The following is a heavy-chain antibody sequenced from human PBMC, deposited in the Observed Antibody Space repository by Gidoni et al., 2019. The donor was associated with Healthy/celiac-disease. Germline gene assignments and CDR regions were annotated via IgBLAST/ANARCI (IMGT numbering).Heavy chain of an antibody. Sequence: QLQLQESGPGLVKPSETLSLTCTVSGGSISSSSYYWGWIRQPPGKGLEWIGSIYYSGSTYYNPSLKSRVTISVDTSKNQFSLKLSSVTAADTAVYYCARDRDGYKLFDYWGQGTLVTVSS. CDR2: IYYSGST. CDR1: GGSISSSSYY. J-gene: IGHJ4*02. V-gene: IGHV4-39*07. D-gene: IGHD5-12*01. CDR3: ARDRDGYKLFDY.